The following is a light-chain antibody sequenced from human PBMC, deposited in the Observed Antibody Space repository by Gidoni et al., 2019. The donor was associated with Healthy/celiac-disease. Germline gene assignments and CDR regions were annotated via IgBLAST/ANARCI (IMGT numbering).Light chain of an antibody. J-gene: IGKJ3*01. CDR2: AAS. Sequence: IQLTPPPSFLSASVGDRVTITCRASQGISSYLAWYQQKPGKAPKLLIYAASTLQSGVPSRFSGSGSGTEFTLTISSLQPEDFATYYCQQLNSYPFTFGPXTKVDIK. V-gene: IGKV1-9*01. CDR3: QQLNSYPFT. CDR1: QGISSY.